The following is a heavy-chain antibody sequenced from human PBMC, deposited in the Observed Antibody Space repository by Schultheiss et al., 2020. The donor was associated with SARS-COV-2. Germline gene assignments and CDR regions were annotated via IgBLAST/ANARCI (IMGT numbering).Heavy chain of an antibody. CDR2: TYYRAKWFN. J-gene: IGHJ6*02. CDR3: ARDRTMMGYGRFYGMDV. D-gene: IGHD5-18*01. CDR1: GYSVSSDIAA. Sequence: SQTLSLTCAVSGYSVSSDIAAWNWIRQSPSRGLEWLGRTYYRAKWFNDYAVSVKSRITVTAGTSKNQFSLQLNSVTPEDTAVYYCARDRTMMGYGRFYGMDVWGQGTTVTVSS. V-gene: IGHV6-1*01.